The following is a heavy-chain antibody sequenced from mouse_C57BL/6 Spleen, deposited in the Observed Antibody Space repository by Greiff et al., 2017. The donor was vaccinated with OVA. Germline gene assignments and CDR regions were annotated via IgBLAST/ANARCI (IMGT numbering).Heavy chain of an antibody. CDR1: GFTFSDYG. CDR2: ISSGSSTI. CDR3: ARKFAY. J-gene: IGHJ3*01. V-gene: IGHV5-17*01. Sequence: EVKLVESGGGLVKPGGSLKLSCAASGFTFSDYGMHWVRQAPEKGLEWVAYISSGSSTIYYADTVKGRFTISRDNAKNTLFLQMTSLRSEDTAMYYCARKFAYWGQGTLGTVSA.